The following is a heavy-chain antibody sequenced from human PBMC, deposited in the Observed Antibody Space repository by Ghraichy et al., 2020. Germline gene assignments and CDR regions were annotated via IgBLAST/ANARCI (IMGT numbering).Heavy chain of an antibody. CDR1: GFTFSSYG. D-gene: IGHD6-13*01. V-gene: IGHV3-30*18. CDR2: ISYDGSNK. J-gene: IGHJ4*02. CDR3: AKSLAQPRIAAAGIDY. Sequence: LSLTCAASGFTFSSYGMHWVRQAPGKGLEWVAVISYDGSNKYYADSVKGRFTISRDNSKNTLYLQMNSLRAEDTAVYYCAKSLAQPRIAAAGIDYWGQGTLVTVSS.